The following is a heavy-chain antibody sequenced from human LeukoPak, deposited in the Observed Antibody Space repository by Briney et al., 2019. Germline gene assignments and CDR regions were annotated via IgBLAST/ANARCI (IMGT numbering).Heavy chain of an antibody. Sequence: GPSLGLSCAASGFTFSSYGMPWVRQAPGKGREWVAFIRYDGSNKTYADSVKGRFTISRDNSKNTLYLQMNSLRAEDTALYYCITNGGGDSGYGNFDYWGQGTLVTVSS. CDR1: GFTFSSYG. V-gene: IGHV3-30*02. J-gene: IGHJ4*02. CDR3: ITNGGGDSGYGNFDY. D-gene: IGHD5-12*01. CDR2: IRYDGSNK.